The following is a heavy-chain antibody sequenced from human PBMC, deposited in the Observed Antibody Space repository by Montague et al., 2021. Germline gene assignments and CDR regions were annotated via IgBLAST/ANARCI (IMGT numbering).Heavy chain of an antibody. V-gene: IGHV3-74*01. CDR1: GFSFSSLW. CDR3: VRDRPTAWFDS. D-gene: IGHD5-18*01. Sequence: SLRLSCAASGFSFSSLWMHWVRQAPGKGLVWVSQITSDGSGTNYADSVKGRFTISKDNAKSTLYLQMNSPRDEDTAVYYCVRDRPTAWFDSWSQGTLVTVSS. J-gene: IGHJ5*01. CDR2: ITSDGSGT.